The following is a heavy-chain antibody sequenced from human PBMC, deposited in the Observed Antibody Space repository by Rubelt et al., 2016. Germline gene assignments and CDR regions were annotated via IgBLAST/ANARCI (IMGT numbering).Heavy chain of an antibody. D-gene: IGHD4-11*01. CDR2: INHSGST. CDR3: ARDPWGGYSSNPFDY. Sequence: GGSFSGYYWSWIRQPPGKGLEWIGEINHSGSTNSNPSLKSRATISVDTSKNQFSLKLSSVTAADPAVYYCARDPWGGYSSNPFDYWGQGTLVTVSS. CDR1: GGSFSGYY. J-gene: IGHJ4*02. V-gene: IGHV4-34*01.